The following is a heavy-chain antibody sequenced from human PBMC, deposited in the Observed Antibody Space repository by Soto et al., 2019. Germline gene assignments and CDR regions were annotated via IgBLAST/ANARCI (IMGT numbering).Heavy chain of an antibody. CDR2: ISSSGST. Sequence: PSETLSLTCTVSGGSISSSSYYWGWIRQPPGKGLEWIGSISSSGSTYYKPSLKSRVTISVDTSKNQFSLKLSSVTAADTAVYYCALTKRGDSFGLRGVWFDPWGLGTLVTVSS. J-gene: IGHJ5*02. CDR1: GGSISSSSYY. D-gene: IGHD3-16*01. CDR3: ALTKRGDSFGLRGVWFDP. V-gene: IGHV4-39*07.